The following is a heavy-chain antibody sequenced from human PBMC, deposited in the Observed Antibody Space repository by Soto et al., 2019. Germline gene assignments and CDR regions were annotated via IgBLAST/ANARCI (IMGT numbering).Heavy chain of an antibody. CDR2: VYYSGST. J-gene: IGHJ4*02. CDR1: GGSISGCDCY. Sequence: PSETLSLTCSVSGGSISGCDCYWSWSRQHPGKGLEWIGYVYYSGSTYYNPSLKSRVTISLDTSKNQFSLNLSSVTAADTAVYYCARDSGVATAIDYWGQGTLVTV. D-gene: IGHD5-18*01. CDR3: ARDSGVATAIDY. V-gene: IGHV4-31*03.